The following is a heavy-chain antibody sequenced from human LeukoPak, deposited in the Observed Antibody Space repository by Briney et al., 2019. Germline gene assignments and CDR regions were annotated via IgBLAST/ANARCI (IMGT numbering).Heavy chain of an antibody. CDR2: ISYDGSNK. CDR3: AKAARRGYYFDY. J-gene: IGHJ4*02. Sequence: GGSLRLSCAASGFTFSSYGMHWVRQAPGKGLEWVTAISYDGSNKYYADSVKGRFTISRDNSKNTLYVQMNSLRAEDTAVYYCAKAARRGYYFDYWGQGTLVTVSS. V-gene: IGHV3-30*04. CDR1: GFTFSSYG.